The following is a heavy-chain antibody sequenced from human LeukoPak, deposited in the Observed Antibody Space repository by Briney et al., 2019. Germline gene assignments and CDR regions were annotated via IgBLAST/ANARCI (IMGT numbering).Heavy chain of an antibody. D-gene: IGHD6-13*01. V-gene: IGHV3-48*02. J-gene: IGHJ4*02. CDR3: ARDYGYSTSFDY. Sequence: GGSLRLSCAAFGFTFSTYSMNWVRQAPGKGLEWISYISSGRSTIHYADSVKGRFTISRDNAKNSLYLQMNSLRDEDTAVYYCARDYGYSTSFDYWGQGTLVTASS. CDR2: ISSGRSTI. CDR1: GFTFSTYS.